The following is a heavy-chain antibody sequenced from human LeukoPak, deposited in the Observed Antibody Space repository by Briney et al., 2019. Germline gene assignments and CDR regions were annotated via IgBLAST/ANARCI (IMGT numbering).Heavy chain of an antibody. CDR1: GDSISSYY. Sequence: PSETLSLTCTVSGDSISSYYWSWIRQPPGKGLEWIGYIYYSGSTNYNPSLKSRVTISVDTSKNQFSLKLSSVTAADTAVYYCARLRYVSDIVVVPAALDYWGQGTLVTVSS. CDR3: ARLRYVSDIVVVPAALDY. J-gene: IGHJ4*02. CDR2: IYYSGST. D-gene: IGHD2-2*01. V-gene: IGHV4-59*12.